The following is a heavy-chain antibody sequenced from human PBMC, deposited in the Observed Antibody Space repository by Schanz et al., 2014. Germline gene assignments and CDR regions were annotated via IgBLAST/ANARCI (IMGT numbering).Heavy chain of an antibody. CDR2: IYYSGST. J-gene: IGHJ2*01. V-gene: IGHV4-31*03. Sequence: QVQLQESGPGLVKPSQTLSLTCTVSGGSISSGGYYWSWIRQHPGKGLEWIGYIYYSGSTYYNPSLKSRVTISVDPSKNQFSLTLTSLTAADTAVYYCARDTTWRLDLWGRGTLVTVSS. CDR3: ARDTTWRLDL. D-gene: IGHD1-1*01. CDR1: GGSISSGGYY.